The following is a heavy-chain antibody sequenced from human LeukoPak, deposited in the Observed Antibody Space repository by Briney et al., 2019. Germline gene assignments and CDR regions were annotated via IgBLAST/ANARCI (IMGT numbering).Heavy chain of an antibody. Sequence: SETLSLTCAVYGGSFSGYYWSWIRQPPGKGLEWIGEINHSGSTNYNPSLKSRVTISVDTSKNQFSLKLSSVTAADTAVYYCARDPAPHDSPPPWGQGTLVTVSS. CDR1: GGSFSGYY. D-gene: IGHD2-2*01. CDR3: ARDPAPHDSPPP. V-gene: IGHV4-34*01. J-gene: IGHJ5*02. CDR2: INHSGST.